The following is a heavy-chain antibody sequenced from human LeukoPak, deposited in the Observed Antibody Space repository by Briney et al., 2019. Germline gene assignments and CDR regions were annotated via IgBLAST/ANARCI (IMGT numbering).Heavy chain of an antibody. D-gene: IGHD4-17*01. Sequence: GGSLRLSCAASGFTFSSNGMIWVRQAPGKGLEWVSSITRSGGNTYYADSVKGRFTISRDNSKNTLYLQMNSLRADDTAVYYCTKRSSTVTPKTYYFDYWGQGTLVTVSS. J-gene: IGHJ4*02. V-gene: IGHV3-23*01. CDR2: ITRSGGNT. CDR1: GFTFSSNG. CDR3: TKRSSTVTPKTYYFDY.